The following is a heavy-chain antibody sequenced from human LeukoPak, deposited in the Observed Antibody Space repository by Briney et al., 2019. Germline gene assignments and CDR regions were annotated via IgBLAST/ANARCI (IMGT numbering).Heavy chain of an antibody. CDR1: GFTFSSYG. V-gene: IGHV3-23*01. D-gene: IGHD4-23*01. J-gene: IGHJ4*02. CDR3: AKPGYAGRWFYFDY. CDR2: IGGTGDNI. Sequence: GGSLRLSCAASGFTFSSYGMHWVRQAPGKGLEWVSTIGGTGDNIYYADSVKGRFTISRDNSKNTVFLQMNSLRVEDTAVYYCAKPGYAGRWFYFDYWGQGTLVTVSS.